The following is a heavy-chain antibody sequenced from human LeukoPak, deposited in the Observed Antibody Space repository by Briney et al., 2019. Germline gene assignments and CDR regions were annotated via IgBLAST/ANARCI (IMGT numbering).Heavy chain of an antibody. Sequence: GGSLRPSCAASGFTFSSYAMSWVRQAPGKGLEWVSAISGSGGSTYYADSVKGRFTISRDNSKNALYLQMNSLRAEDTAVYYCAKAYQNSKGIAAAGTNWFDPWGQGTLVTVSS. D-gene: IGHD6-13*01. CDR3: AKAYQNSKGIAAAGTNWFDP. V-gene: IGHV3-23*01. J-gene: IGHJ5*02. CDR2: ISGSGGST. CDR1: GFTFSSYA.